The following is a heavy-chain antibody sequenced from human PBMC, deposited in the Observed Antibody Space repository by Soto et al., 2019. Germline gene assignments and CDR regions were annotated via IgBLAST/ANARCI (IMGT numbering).Heavy chain of an antibody. D-gene: IGHD1-26*01. J-gene: IGHJ4*02. CDR2: INPSGGST. V-gene: IGHV1-46*01. CDR1: GYTFTSYY. CDR3: ARDRGGGSYPNFYFDY. Sequence: GASVKVSCKASGYTFTSYYMHWVRQAPGQGLEWMGIINPSGGSTSYAQKFQGRVTMTRDTSTSTVYMELSSLRSEDTAVYYCARDRGGGSYPNFYFDYWGQGTLVTVSS.